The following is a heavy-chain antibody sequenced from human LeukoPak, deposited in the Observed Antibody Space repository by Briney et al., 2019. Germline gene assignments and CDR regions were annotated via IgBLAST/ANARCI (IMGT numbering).Heavy chain of an antibody. V-gene: IGHV1-2*02. J-gene: IGHJ6*02. D-gene: IGHD3-10*01. Sequence: ASVKVSCKASGYTFTGYYMHWVRQAPGQGLEWMGWINPNSGGTNYAQKFQGRVTMTRDTSISTAYMELSRLRSDDTAVYYCARVRVGTYYNSGSSYDRHYYYGMDVWGQGTTVTVSS. CDR3: ARVRVGTYYNSGSSYDRHYYYGMDV. CDR2: INPNSGGT. CDR1: GYTFTGYY.